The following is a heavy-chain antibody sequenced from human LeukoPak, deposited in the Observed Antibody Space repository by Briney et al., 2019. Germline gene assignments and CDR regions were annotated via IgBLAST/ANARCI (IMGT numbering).Heavy chain of an antibody. V-gene: IGHV3-66*01. CDR2: IYSGGST. CDR3: ARGRVNAFDI. D-gene: IGHD2-8*01. CDR1: EFTVSTNY. Sequence: GGSLRLSCAASEFTVSTNYMSWVRQAPGKGLEWVSVIYSGGSTFYADSVKGRFTISRDISKNTPFLQMNSLRGEDTAVYYCARGRVNAFDIWGQGTMVTVSS. J-gene: IGHJ3*02.